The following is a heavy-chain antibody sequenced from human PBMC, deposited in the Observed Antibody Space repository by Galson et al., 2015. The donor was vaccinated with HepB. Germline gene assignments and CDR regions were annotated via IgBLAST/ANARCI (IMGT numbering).Heavy chain of an antibody. V-gene: IGHV3-30-3*01. Sequence: SLRLSCAASGFIFRNYAMHWVRQAPGKGLEWVAAISYDGGSKFYADSVKGRFSISRDNSKDTQYLQLNSLRAEDTAVYYCARVASISVNFYYYVMDVRGQGTTVTVTS. CDR2: ISYDGGSK. J-gene: IGHJ6*02. D-gene: IGHD3-10*02. CDR3: ARVASISVNFYYYVMDV. CDR1: GFIFRNYA.